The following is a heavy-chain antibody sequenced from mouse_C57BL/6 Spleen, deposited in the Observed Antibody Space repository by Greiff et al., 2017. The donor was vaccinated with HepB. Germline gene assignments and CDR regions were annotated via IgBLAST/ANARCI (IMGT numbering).Heavy chain of an antibody. Sequence: LVESGAELVRPGASVTLSCKASGYTFTDYEMHWVKQTPVHGLEWIGAIDPETGGTAYNQKFKGKAILTADKSSSTAYMELRSLTSEDSAVYYCTDYDEGVGFDYWGQGTTLTVSS. CDR3: TDYDEGVGFDY. D-gene: IGHD2-4*01. V-gene: IGHV1-15*01. J-gene: IGHJ2*01. CDR1: GYTFTDYE. CDR2: IDPETGGT.